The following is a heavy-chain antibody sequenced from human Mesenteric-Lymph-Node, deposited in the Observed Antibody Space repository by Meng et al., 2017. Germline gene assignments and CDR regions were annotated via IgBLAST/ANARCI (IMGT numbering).Heavy chain of an antibody. CDR3: ARDRGQATVVVVADRGFDP. CDR2: ISPYIGNT. J-gene: IGHJ5*02. D-gene: IGHD2-21*01. V-gene: IGHV1-18*01. CDR1: GYTLNTYG. Sequence: VRLGQPGARVKKPGASVKVACRASGYTLNTYGLHLVRQSPGQWLEWTGWISPYIGNTNYAQRFQGRLTLTTDTSTDTAYMELRSLSPDDTAIYYCARDRGQATVVVVADRGFDPWGQGTLVTVSS.